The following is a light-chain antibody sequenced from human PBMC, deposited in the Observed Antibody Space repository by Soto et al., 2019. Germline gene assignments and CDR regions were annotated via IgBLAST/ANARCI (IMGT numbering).Light chain of an antibody. J-gene: IGKJ2*01. V-gene: IGKV3-15*01. CDR1: QSVSSN. CDR3: HHDTNWHPYT. Sequence: EIVMTQSPATLSVSPGERATLSCRASQSVSSNLAGYQQKPGQAPRLLIYGASTRATAIPARFGGSGSGTEFTLSISSLQSEDFAVYYCHHDTNWHPYTFGQGTKLEIK. CDR2: GAS.